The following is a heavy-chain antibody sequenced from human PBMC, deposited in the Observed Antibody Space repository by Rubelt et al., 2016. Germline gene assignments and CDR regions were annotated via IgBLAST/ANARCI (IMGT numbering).Heavy chain of an antibody. CDR3: ARDRLVGASDAFEF. CDR1: GDSINSYY. CDR2: IYYSGTT. J-gene: IGHJ3*01. Sequence: QVRLQESGPGLVKPSETLSLTCAVSGDSINSYYWTWIRQSPGKGLEWIGYIYYSGTTNYNPSFRSRVTISLDTSKSQFPPRLTCGPAADTALYYCARDRLVGASDAFEFWGQGTMVTVSS. V-gene: IGHV4-59*12. D-gene: IGHD1-26*01.